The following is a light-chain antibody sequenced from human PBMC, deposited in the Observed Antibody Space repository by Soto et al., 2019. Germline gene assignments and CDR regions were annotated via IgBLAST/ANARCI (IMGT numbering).Light chain of an antibody. CDR3: QQYSDWPPLT. J-gene: IGKJ4*01. CDR2: GAS. CDR1: QSVSTK. V-gene: IGKV3-15*01. Sequence: EIVMTQAPGTLSVSPGESVSLSCRASQSVSTKLAWYHQKPGQSPRLLIYGASTRANGVPSRFSGGGSGTDFTLTIYGLRPEDFGVYYCQQYSDWPPLTFGGGTKVEL.